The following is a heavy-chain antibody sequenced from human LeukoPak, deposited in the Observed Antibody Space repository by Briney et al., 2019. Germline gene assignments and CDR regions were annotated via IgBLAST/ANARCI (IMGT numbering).Heavy chain of an antibody. D-gene: IGHD6-19*01. Sequence: PGGSLRLSCAASGFTFSSYAMSWVRQAPGKGLEWVSAISGSDGSTYYADSVKGRFTISRDNSKNTLYLQMNSLRAEDTAVYYCAKDQQWLPEGDYWGQGTLVTVSS. V-gene: IGHV3-23*01. J-gene: IGHJ4*02. CDR3: AKDQQWLPEGDY. CDR2: ISGSDGST. CDR1: GFTFSSYA.